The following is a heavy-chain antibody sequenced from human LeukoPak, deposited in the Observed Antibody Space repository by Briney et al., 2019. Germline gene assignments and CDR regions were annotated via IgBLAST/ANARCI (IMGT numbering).Heavy chain of an antibody. CDR2: IYHSGST. Sequence: KPSETLSLTCTVSGGSISSYYWSWIRQPPGKRLEWIGYIYHSGSTIYNSSLKSRVTISVDTSKNQFSLKLSSVTAADTAVYYCARHAAFAEYQSHLTHFDYWGQGTLVTVSS. J-gene: IGHJ4*02. CDR1: GGSISSYY. D-gene: IGHD2-2*01. CDR3: ARHAAFAEYQSHLTHFDY. V-gene: IGHV4-59*08.